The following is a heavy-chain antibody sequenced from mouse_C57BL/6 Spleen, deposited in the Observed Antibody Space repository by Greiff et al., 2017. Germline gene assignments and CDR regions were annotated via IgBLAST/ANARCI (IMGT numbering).Heavy chain of an antibody. J-gene: IGHJ4*01. CDR1: GFTFSDYG. Sequence: EVMLVESGGGLVKPGGSLKLSCAASGFTFSDYGMHWVRQAPEKGLEWVAYISSGSSTIYYADTVKGRFTISRDNAKNTLFLQMTSLRSEDTAMYYCAPDHDDAMDYWGQGTSVTVSS. V-gene: IGHV5-17*01. D-gene: IGHD2-4*01. CDR2: ISSGSSTI. CDR3: APDHDDAMDY.